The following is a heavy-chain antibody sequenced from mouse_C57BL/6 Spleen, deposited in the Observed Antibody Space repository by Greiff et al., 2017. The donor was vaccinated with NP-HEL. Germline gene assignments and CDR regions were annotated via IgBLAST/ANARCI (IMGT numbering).Heavy chain of an antibody. CDR3: ARGGLLGRGYFDY. J-gene: IGHJ2*01. CDR2: INPNNGGT. D-gene: IGHD4-1*01. Sequence: VQLQQSGPELVKPGASVKIPCKASGYTFTDYNMDWVKQSHGKSLEWIGDINPNNGGTLYNQKFKGRATLTVDKPSSTAYMELLSLTSEDTAVYYWARGGLLGRGYFDYWGQGTTLTVSS. V-gene: IGHV1-18*01. CDR1: GYTFTDYN.